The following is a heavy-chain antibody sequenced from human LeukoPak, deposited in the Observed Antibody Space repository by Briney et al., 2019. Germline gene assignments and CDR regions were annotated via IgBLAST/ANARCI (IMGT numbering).Heavy chain of an antibody. Sequence: SETLSLTCAVYGGSFSGYYWSWIRQPPGKGLEWIGEINHSGSTNYNPSLKSRVTISVDTSKNQFSLKLSSVTAADTAVYYCARGRLRGNDYWGQGTLVTASS. CDR2: INHSGST. CDR3: ARGRLRGNDY. D-gene: IGHD6-19*01. CDR1: GGSFSGYY. J-gene: IGHJ4*02. V-gene: IGHV4-34*01.